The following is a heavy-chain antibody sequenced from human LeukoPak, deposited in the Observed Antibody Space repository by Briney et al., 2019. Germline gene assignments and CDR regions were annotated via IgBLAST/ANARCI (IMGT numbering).Heavy chain of an antibody. CDR1: GGPFSGYS. V-gene: IGHV4-34*01. J-gene: IGHJ6*02. CDR2: INHSGIT. Sequence: PSETLSLTCAVYGGPFSGYSWSWIRQAPRKGLEWIGEINHSGITNYNPSLGSRVTISVDTSKHQFSLKMSSVTAAATAVYYCARGPTRGLRDRYYYYGMDVWGQGTTVTVSS. CDR3: ARGPTRGLRDRYYYYGMDV. D-gene: IGHD3-10*01.